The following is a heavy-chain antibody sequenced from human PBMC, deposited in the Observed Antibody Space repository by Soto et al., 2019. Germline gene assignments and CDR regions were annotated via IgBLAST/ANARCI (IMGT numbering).Heavy chain of an antibody. CDR1: GGTFSSYA. D-gene: IGHD5-12*01. CDR2: IIPIFGTA. J-gene: IGHJ5*02. V-gene: IGHV1-69*01. CDR3: ARSVEMATLLRLWFDP. Sequence: QVQLVQSGAEVKKPGSSVKVSCKASGGTFSSYAISWVRQAPGQGLEWMGGIIPIFGTANYAQKFQGRVTITADESTSTAYMELSRLKSEDTAGYYCARSVEMATLLRLWFDPWGQGTLVTVSS.